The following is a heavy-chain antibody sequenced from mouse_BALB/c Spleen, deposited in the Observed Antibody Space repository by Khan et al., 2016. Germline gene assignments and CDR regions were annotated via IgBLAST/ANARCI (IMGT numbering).Heavy chain of an antibody. J-gene: IGHJ3*01. Sequence: QIQLVQSGPELKKPGETVKISCKASGYTFTNYGMNWVKQAPGKGLKWMGWINTYTGEPTYADDFKGRFAFSLETSASTAYLQINNLKKEDTATYFCARDFGSSYGWFAYWGQGTLVTVSA. V-gene: IGHV9-3-1*01. CDR1: GYTFTNYG. CDR3: ARDFGSSYGWFAY. D-gene: IGHD1-1*01. CDR2: INTYTGEP.